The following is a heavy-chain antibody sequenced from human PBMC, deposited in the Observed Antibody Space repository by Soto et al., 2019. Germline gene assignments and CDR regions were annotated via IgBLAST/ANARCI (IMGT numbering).Heavy chain of an antibody. J-gene: IGHJ4*02. CDR2: ISYDGSNK. Sequence: QVQLVESGGGVVQPGRSLRLSCAASGFTFSSYGMHWVRQAPGKGLGWVAGISYDGSNKYYADSVKGRFTISRDNSKNTLYLQMNSLGAEDTAVYYCAKDSGYCSGGSCYSDGDNWGYFGYWGQGTLGTRSS. CDR3: AKDSGYCSGGSCYSDGDNWGYFGY. CDR1: GFTFSSYG. V-gene: IGHV3-30*18. D-gene: IGHD2-15*01.